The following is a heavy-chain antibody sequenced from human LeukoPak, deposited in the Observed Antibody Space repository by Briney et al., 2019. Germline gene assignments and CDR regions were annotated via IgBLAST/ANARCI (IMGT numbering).Heavy chain of an antibody. J-gene: IGHJ5*01. CDR2: ISAYNGNT. D-gene: IGHD3-10*01. CDR1: GYTFTSYG. V-gene: IGHV1-18*01. CDR3: ARRITYYYGSGPAWFDS. Sequence: ASVKVSCKASGYTFTSYGISWVRQAPGQGLEWMGWISAYNGNTNYAQKLQGRATMTTDTSTSTAYMELRSLGSDDTAVYYCARRITYYYGSGPAWFDSWGQGTLVTVSS.